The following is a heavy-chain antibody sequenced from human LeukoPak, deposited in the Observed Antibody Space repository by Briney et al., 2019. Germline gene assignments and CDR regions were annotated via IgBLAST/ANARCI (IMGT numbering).Heavy chain of an antibody. CDR3: ARDYGVVGRFDP. D-gene: IGHD3-3*01. Sequence: GGSLRLSCAASGFTFSSYWMSWVRQAPGKGLECVANIKQDGSEKYYVDSVKGRFTIFRDNAKNSLYLQMDSLRAEDTAVYYCARDYGVVGRFDPWGQGTLVTVSS. CDR2: IKQDGSEK. J-gene: IGHJ5*02. V-gene: IGHV3-7*01. CDR1: GFTFSSYW.